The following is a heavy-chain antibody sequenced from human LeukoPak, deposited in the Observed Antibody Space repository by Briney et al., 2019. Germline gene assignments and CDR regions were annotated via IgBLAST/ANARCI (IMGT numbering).Heavy chain of an antibody. V-gene: IGHV3-30*02. Sequence: GGSLRLSCAASGFTFSSYGMHWVRQAPGKGLEWVAFIRYDGSNKYYADSVKGRFTISRDNSKNTLYLQMNSLRAEDTAVYYCAKDRTYCSGGSCTGRRGYLDYWGQGTLVTVSS. CDR3: AKDRTYCSGGSCTGRRGYLDY. J-gene: IGHJ4*02. CDR1: GFTFSSYG. D-gene: IGHD2-15*01. CDR2: IRYDGSNK.